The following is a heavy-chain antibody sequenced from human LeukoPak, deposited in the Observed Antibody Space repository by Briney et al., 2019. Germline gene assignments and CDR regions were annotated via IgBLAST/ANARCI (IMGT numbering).Heavy chain of an antibody. CDR3: AKSPKSSAITMVRGPSYYYYCMDV. CDR1: GYTFTSYY. J-gene: IGHJ6*03. CDR2: INPSGGST. Sequence: ASVKVSCKASGYTFTSYYMHWVRQARGQGLEWMGIINPSGGSTSYAQKFQGRVTMTRDMSTSTDYMELSSLRAEDTAVYYCAKSPKSSAITMVRGPSYYYYCMDVWGKGTTVTISS. V-gene: IGHV1-46*01. D-gene: IGHD3-10*01.